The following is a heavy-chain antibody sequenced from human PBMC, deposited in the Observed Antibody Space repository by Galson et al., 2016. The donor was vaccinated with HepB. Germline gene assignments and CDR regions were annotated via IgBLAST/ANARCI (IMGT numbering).Heavy chain of an antibody. CDR1: GFTFRSFG. CDR2: IWYDGRNE. J-gene: IGHJ5*02. Sequence: SLRLSCAASGFTFRSFGMHWVRQAPGKGLEWVAGIWYDGRNEYYADSVKGRFTISRDNSNSTLDLQMNSLRVEDTAVYYCAREVRRVKTITKGVFDPWGQGALVTVSS. D-gene: IGHD3-10*01. CDR3: AREVRRVKTITKGVFDP. V-gene: IGHV3-33*01.